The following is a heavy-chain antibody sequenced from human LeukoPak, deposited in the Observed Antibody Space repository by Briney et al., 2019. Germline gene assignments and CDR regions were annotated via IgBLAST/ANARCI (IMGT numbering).Heavy chain of an antibody. V-gene: IGHV4-59*01. CDR2: IYYSGRT. CDR3: ARTQYYYDSSGYYYPFDC. Sequence: PSETLSLTRTVSGGSISSYYWSWIRQPPGKGLEWIGYIYYSGRTNYNPSLKSRVTISVDTSKNQFSPKLSSVTAADTAVYYCARTQYYYDSSGYYYPFDCWGQGTLVTVSS. D-gene: IGHD3-22*01. CDR1: GGSISSYY. J-gene: IGHJ4*02.